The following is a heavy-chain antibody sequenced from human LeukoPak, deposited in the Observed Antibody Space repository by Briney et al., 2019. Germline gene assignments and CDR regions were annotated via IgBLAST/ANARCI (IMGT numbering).Heavy chain of an antibody. D-gene: IGHD2-2*01. J-gene: IGHJ4*02. CDR2: IYYTGST. V-gene: IGHV4-59*01. Sequence: SETLSLTCGVSGGAITNYYWNWIRQAPGKGLEWLGYIYYTGSTTYNPSVKSRITISLDTSKKQISLKLRSVTAADTAVYYCARDLRVPAAPPVYWGQGTLVTVSS. CDR1: GGAITNYY. CDR3: ARDLRVPAAPPVY.